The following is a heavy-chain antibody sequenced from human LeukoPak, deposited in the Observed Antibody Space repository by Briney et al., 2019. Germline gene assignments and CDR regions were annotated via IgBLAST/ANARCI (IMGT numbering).Heavy chain of an antibody. CDR2: ISYDGSNK. D-gene: IGHD3-9*01. Sequence: GGSLRLSCAASGFTFSSYAMHWVRQAPGKGLEWVAVISYDGSNKYYADSVKGRFTISRDNSKNTLYLQMNSLRAEDTAVYYCARGTYYDILTNSYPSPGWFDPWGQGTLVTVSS. CDR3: ARGTYYDILTNSYPSPGWFDP. V-gene: IGHV3-30-3*01. CDR1: GFTFSSYA. J-gene: IGHJ5*02.